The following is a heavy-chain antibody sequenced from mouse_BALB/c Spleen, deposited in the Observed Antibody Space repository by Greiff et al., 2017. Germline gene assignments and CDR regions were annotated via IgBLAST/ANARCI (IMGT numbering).Heavy chain of an antibody. J-gene: IGHJ1*01. CDR1: GYTFTSYW. D-gene: IGHD1-1*01. V-gene: IGHV1S127*01. CDR3: TRRGYYGSSWYFDV. CDR2: IDPSDSYT. Sequence: QVQLQQPGAELVKPGASVKMSCKASGYTFTSYWMHWVKQRPGQGLEWIGVIDPSDSYTSYNQKFKGKATLTVDTSSSTAYMQLSSLTSEDSAVYYCTRRGYYGSSWYFDVWGAGTTVTVSS.